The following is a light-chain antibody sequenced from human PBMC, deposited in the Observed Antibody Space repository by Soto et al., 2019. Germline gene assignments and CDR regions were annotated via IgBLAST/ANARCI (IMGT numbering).Light chain of an antibody. CDR1: SSDVGGYNF. J-gene: IGLJ1*01. CDR3: SSYSGTNNYV. CDR2: EVT. Sequence: QSALTQPPSASGSPGQSVTISCTGTSSDVGGYNFVSWYQQHPGKAPKLIIYEVTKRPSGVPDRFSGSKSGNTASLTVSGLRAEDEADYYCSSYSGTNNYVFGTGTKV. V-gene: IGLV2-8*01.